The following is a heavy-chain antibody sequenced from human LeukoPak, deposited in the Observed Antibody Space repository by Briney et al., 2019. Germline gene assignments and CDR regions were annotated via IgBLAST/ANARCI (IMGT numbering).Heavy chain of an antibody. CDR1: GGSISSSSYY. J-gene: IGHJ4*02. V-gene: IGHV4-39*07. Sequence: SETLSLTCTVSGGSISSSSYYWGWIRQPPGKGLEWIGSIYYSGSTYYNPSLKSRVTISVDTSKNQFSPKLSSVTAADTAVYYCGYYDSSGYYEGGQGTLVTVSS. D-gene: IGHD3-22*01. CDR3: GYYDSSGYYE. CDR2: IYYSGST.